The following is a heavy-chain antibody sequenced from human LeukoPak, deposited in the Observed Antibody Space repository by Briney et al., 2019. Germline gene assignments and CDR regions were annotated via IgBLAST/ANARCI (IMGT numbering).Heavy chain of an antibody. D-gene: IGHD1-26*01. V-gene: IGHV3-64*01. CDR1: GFTFSDYT. J-gene: IGHJ6*03. Sequence: PGGSLRLSCAASGFTFSDYTMRWVRQAPGKRLEYVSAITNNGGNIHYANSVKGRFTISRDNSKNSLYLQMGGLRTEDMAVYHCARVKAGATISDFYYYYMDVWGKGTTVTVSS. CDR3: ARVKAGATISDFYYYYMDV. CDR2: ITNNGGNI.